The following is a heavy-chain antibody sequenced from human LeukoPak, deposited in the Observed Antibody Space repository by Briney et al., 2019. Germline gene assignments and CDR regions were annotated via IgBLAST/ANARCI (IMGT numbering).Heavy chain of an antibody. D-gene: IGHD2-8*01. Sequence: SETLSLTCTVSGGSISNTFYYWGWLRQPPGTGLEWIGSINYSGSTYYNPSLKSRVTISIDTSKSQFTLKLSSVTAADTAVYYCARRRFVRGPDVVNPFDYWGQGTLVTVSS. CDR2: INYSGST. V-gene: IGHV4-39*01. CDR1: GGSISNTFYY. CDR3: ARRRFVRGPDVVNPFDY. J-gene: IGHJ4*02.